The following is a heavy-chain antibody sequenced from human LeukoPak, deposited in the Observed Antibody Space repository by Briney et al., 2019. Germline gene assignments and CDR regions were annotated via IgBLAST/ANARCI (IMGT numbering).Heavy chain of an antibody. CDR1: GYNFSRYW. D-gene: IGHD1-26*01. J-gene: IGHJ4*02. V-gene: IGHV5-51*01. Sequence: GESLKISCKCSGYNFSRYWIAWVRQMPGKGLEWMGSIYPGDSDTRYSTSFQGQVTISADKSISTAYLQWSSLKASDTAMYYCARRESGSYILDYWGQGTLVTVSS. CDR2: IYPGDSDT. CDR3: ARRESGSYILDY.